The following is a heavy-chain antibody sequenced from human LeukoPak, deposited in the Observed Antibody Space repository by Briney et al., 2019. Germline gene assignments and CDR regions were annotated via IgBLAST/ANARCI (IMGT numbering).Heavy chain of an antibody. J-gene: IGHJ4*02. Sequence: GGSLRLSCAASGFTFSSYAMSWVRQAPGKGLEWVSGISWNSGSIAYVDSVKGRFTISRDNAKNTLYLEMNSLRPEDTALYYCAKDKGIVGAYNCFDYWGQGTLVTVSS. CDR1: GFTFSSYA. CDR3: AKDKGIVGAYNCFDY. V-gene: IGHV3-9*01. CDR2: ISWNSGSI. D-gene: IGHD1-26*01.